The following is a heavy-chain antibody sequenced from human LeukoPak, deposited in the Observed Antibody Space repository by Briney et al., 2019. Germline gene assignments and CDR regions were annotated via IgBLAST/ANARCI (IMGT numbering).Heavy chain of an antibody. CDR3: ARHREGPTYYFDY. Sequence: SETLSLTCTVSGASLSSSGYYWGWIRQPPGKGLEGTGIIYYSGRTYYDPSLKCGVTISLDTSKNQFSLELISVTAADTAVYYCARHREGPTYYFDYWGQGTLVNVSS. CDR2: IYYSGRT. D-gene: IGHD1-26*01. CDR1: GASLSSSGYY. V-gene: IGHV4-39*01. J-gene: IGHJ4*02.